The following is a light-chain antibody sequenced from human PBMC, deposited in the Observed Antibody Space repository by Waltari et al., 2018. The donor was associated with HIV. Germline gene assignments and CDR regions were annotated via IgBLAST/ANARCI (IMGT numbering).Light chain of an antibody. CDR2: CAS. CDR1: QSVSSSY. V-gene: IGKV3-20*01. Sequence: EIVLTQSPGTLSLSPGERATLSCRASQSVSSSYLAWYQQKTCQAARLLIYCASSRATGIPDRFSGSGSGTDFTLTISRLEPEDFAVYYCQQYGSSPPYTFGQGTKLEIK. CDR3: QQYGSSPPYT. J-gene: IGKJ2*01.